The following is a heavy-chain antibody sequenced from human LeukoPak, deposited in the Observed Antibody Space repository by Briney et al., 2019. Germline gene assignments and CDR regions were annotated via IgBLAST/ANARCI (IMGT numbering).Heavy chain of an antibody. CDR2: ISGGGGKT. Sequence: TGTSLRLSCVTSGVTFSLSDISWVRQTPGKGLEWVASISGGGGKTDYGGSVRGRFTVSRDTSTNTVSLQANNLKVEDTAMYYCAKAARLGTPTVWGPGTLVTVSS. D-gene: IGHD4-23*01. J-gene: IGHJ4*02. CDR3: AKAARLGTPTV. V-gene: IGHV3-23*01. CDR1: GVTFSLSD.